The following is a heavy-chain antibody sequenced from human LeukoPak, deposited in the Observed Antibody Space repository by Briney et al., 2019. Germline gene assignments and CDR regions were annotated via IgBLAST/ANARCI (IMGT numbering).Heavy chain of an antibody. CDR2: ISYDGSNK. CDR1: GFTFSSYG. Sequence: PGGSLRLSCAASGFTFSSYGMHWVRQAPGKGLEWVAVISYDGSNKYYADSVKGRFTISRDNSKNTLYLQMNSLRAEDTAVYYCAKDANYYDSSGYYYVLWGQGTLVTVSS. V-gene: IGHV3-30*18. D-gene: IGHD3-22*01. CDR3: AKDANYYDSSGYYYVL. J-gene: IGHJ4*02.